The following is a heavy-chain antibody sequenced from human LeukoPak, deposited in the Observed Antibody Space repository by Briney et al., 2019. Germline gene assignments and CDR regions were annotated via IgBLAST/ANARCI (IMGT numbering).Heavy chain of an antibody. J-gene: IGHJ4*02. D-gene: IGHD1-1*01. CDR1: GYTFSSHV. Sequence: ASVKVSCKASGYTFSSHVIHWLRRAPGQRLEWMGWINAGNGDTKYSQKFQGRVSIARDTSANTAYMELSSLRSEDTAIYYCAKDRGGTGDFDYWGQGTLVTVSS. CDR3: AKDRGGTGDFDY. V-gene: IGHV1-3*01. CDR2: INAGNGDT.